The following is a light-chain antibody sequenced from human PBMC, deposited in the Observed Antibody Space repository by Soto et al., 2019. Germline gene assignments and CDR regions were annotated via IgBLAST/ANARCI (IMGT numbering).Light chain of an antibody. V-gene: IGKV3-11*01. CDR2: DAS. CDR1: QSVSSY. J-gene: IGKJ4*01. Sequence: EIVLTQSPATLSLSPGERATLSCRASQSVSSYLAWYQQKPGQAPRLLIYDASNRATGIPARFSGSGSGTDFTPTISSLEPEDFAVYYCQQRSNGPTFGGGTKVEIK. CDR3: QQRSNGPT.